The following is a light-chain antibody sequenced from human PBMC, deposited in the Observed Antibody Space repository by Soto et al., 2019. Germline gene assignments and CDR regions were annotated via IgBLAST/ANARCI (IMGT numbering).Light chain of an antibody. CDR2: GAS. J-gene: IGKJ1*01. Sequence: ETVLTQSPGTLSLSPGERATLSCRASQSVSSNYLAWYQHIPGQAPRLLIYGASTRATGIPDRFSGSGSGTDFTLTISILEPEDFAVYYCQQFDRSLPSWTFGQGTKGE. CDR1: QSVSSNY. CDR3: QQFDRSLPSWT. V-gene: IGKV3-20*01.